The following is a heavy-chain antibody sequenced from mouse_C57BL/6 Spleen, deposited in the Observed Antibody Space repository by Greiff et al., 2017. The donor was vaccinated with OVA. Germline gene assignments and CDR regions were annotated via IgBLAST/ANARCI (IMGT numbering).Heavy chain of an antibody. J-gene: IGHJ1*03. CDR1: GFTFSDYG. CDR2: ISSGSSTI. V-gene: IGHV5-17*01. D-gene: IGHD4-1*01. CDR3: ARPNWDWDFDV. Sequence: EVKLVESGGGLVKPGGSLKLSCAASGFTFSDYGMHWVRQAPEKGLEWVAYISSGSSTIYYADTVKGRFTISRDNAKNTLFLQLTSLRSEDTAMYYCARPNWDWDFDVWGTGTTVTVSS.